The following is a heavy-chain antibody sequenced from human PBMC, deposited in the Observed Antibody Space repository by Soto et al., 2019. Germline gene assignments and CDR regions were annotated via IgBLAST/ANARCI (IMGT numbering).Heavy chain of an antibody. CDR1: GGTFSSYS. V-gene: IGHV1-69*13. J-gene: IGHJ4*02. CDR2: IIPIFGTA. D-gene: IGHD4-17*01. CDR3: ARGTFSYGEILHFDY. Sequence: GASVKVSCKASGGTFSSYSISWVRQAPGKGLEWMGGIIPIFGTANYAQKFQGRVTITADESTSTAYMELSSLRSEDTAVYYCARGTFSYGEILHFDYWGLGTLVTVSS.